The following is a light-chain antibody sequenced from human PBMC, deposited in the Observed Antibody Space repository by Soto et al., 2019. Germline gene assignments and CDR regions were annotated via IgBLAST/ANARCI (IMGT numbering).Light chain of an antibody. J-gene: IGLJ2*01. Sequence: QSVLTQPPSPSGTPGQRVTISCSGSSSNIGSNTVNWYQQLPGTAPKLLIYSNNQRPSGVPDRFSGSKSGTSASLAISGLQSEDEADYYCAAWDDSLNALVFGGGTKLTV. CDR1: SSNIGSNT. CDR2: SNN. CDR3: AAWDDSLNALV. V-gene: IGLV1-44*01.